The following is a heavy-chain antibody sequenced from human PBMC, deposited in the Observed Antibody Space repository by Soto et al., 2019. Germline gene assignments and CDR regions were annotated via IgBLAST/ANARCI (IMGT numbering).Heavy chain of an antibody. J-gene: IGHJ4*02. CDR2: ISGSGST. Sequence: GGSLRLSCAASGFTFSSYAMSWVRQAPGKGLEWVSAISGSGSTFYADSVKGRLTISRDNSKNTLYLQMNSLRAEDTAVYYCAKEKDYDYVWGSYRYTSDYWGQGTLVTVSS. CDR3: AKEKDYDYVWGSYRYTSDY. D-gene: IGHD3-16*02. CDR1: GFTFSSYA. V-gene: IGHV3-23*01.